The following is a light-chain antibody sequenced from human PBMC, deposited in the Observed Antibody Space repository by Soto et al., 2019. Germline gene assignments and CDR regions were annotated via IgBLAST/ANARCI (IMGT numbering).Light chain of an antibody. CDR1: ASMRDW. J-gene: IGKJ1*01. Sequence: GDRVTITCRASASMRDWLAWYQQKPGKAPKLLIYAASSLQSGVPSKFSGSGSGTEFTLTTSSLQPDDIATYYCQQCHRYLTFGQGTKVDIK. V-gene: IGKV1-5*01. CDR2: AAS. CDR3: QQCHRYLT.